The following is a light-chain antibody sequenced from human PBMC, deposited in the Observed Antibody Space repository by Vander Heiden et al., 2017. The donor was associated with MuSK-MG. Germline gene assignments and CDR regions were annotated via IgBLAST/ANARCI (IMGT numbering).Light chain of an antibody. CDR1: QSVSSSY. CDR2: GAT. V-gene: IGKV3-20*01. CDR3: QQYNLRLYT. Sequence: VLTHSPGTLSLSPGERATLSCRASQSVSSSYSAWHQQKPGQPPRLLIDGATSRATGTPDRCSGSASGTDFTLTISMLSPEDVAVYYCQQYNLRLYTFGQGTKLEIK. J-gene: IGKJ2*01.